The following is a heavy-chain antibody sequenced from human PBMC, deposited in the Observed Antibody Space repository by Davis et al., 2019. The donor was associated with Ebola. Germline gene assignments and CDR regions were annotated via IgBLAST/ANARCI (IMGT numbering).Heavy chain of an antibody. V-gene: IGHV3-21*04. D-gene: IGHD1-26*01. Sequence: GGSLRLSCAASGFTLSIYTMNWVRQAPGRGLEWVSSISRSSIYYADSVKGRFTISRDNAKNSLYLQMNGLRVDDTAIYYCAKDTSNIWFDIWGQGTMVTVSS. J-gene: IGHJ3*02. CDR3: AKDTSNIWFDI. CDR1: GFTLSIYT. CDR2: ISRSSI.